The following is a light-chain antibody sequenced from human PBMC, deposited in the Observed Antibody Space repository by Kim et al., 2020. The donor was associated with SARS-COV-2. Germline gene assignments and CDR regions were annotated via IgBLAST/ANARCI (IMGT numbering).Light chain of an antibody. CDR3: QQYYSTPGS. J-gene: IGKJ2*03. CDR1: QSVLYSDNNKND. Sequence: DIVMTQSPDSLAVSLGERATINCKSSQSVLYSDNNKNDLAWYQQKPGQPPKLLIYWASTRESGVPDRFSGSGSGTDFTLTSSSLQAEDVAVYYCQQYYSTPGSLGQGTKLEI. V-gene: IGKV4-1*01. CDR2: WAS.